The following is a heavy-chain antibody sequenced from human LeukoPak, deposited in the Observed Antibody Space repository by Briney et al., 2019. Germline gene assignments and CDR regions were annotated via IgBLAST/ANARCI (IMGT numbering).Heavy chain of an antibody. CDR3: AKEGRSLQTY. CDR1: GFMFSSNW. D-gene: IGHD1-1*01. J-gene: IGHJ4*02. Sequence: GGSRRLSCAASGFMFSSNWMSWVRLAPGKGLEWVANIKEDGTETYYVDSVKGRFTISRDNAKNSLYLQMNSLRVEDTAVYYCAKEGRSLQTYWGQGTLVTVSS. V-gene: IGHV3-7*03. CDR2: IKEDGTET.